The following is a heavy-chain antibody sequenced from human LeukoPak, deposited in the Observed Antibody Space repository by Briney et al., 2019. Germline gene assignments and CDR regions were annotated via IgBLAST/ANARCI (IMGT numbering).Heavy chain of an antibody. CDR3: VKDANYFDSGSYMVPFDS. V-gene: IGHV3-23*01. J-gene: IGHJ4*02. CDR1: GFTFSRCA. D-gene: IGHD3-22*01. Sequence: PGGSLRLSCAASGFTFSRCAMGWVRQLPGKGLEWVAGIGGSDGKTYYADPVKGRFNISRDNSKNSLYLQLNSRRSDDTAIYYCVKDANYFDSGSYMVPFDSWGQGTLVTVSS. CDR2: IGGSDGKT.